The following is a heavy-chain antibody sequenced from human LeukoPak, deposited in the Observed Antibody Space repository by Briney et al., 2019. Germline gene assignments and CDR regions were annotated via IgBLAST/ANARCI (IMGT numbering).Heavy chain of an antibody. Sequence: GGSLRISCAASGFTFSSYEMNWVRQAPGKWLEWVSYISSSGSTIYYADSVKGRFTISRDNSKNTLYLQMNSLKAEDTAVYYCARRAGGYSHPYDYWGQGILVTVSS. CDR3: ARRAGGYSHPYDY. V-gene: IGHV3-48*03. CDR1: GFTFSSYE. D-gene: IGHD4-23*01. CDR2: ISSSGSTI. J-gene: IGHJ4*02.